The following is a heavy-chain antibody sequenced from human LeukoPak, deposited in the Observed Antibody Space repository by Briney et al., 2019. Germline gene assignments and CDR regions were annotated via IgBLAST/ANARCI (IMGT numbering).Heavy chain of an antibody. Sequence: GGSLRLSCAASGFAISNYWMYWVRQAPGKRLVWVSRINGDGSSTNYADSVKGRFTISRDNAKKTLDLQMNSLRSEDTALYYCARPIRGYDGFDIWGQGAMVSVSS. CDR1: GFAISNYW. D-gene: IGHD5-12*01. V-gene: IGHV3-74*01. CDR3: ARPIRGYDGFDI. J-gene: IGHJ3*02. CDR2: INGDGSST.